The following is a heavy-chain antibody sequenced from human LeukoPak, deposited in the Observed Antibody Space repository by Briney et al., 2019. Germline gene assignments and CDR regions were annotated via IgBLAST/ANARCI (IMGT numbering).Heavy chain of an antibody. J-gene: IGHJ4*02. V-gene: IGHV3-7*04. Sequence: PGGSLRLPCAAPGFTFSTYWMSWVRQAPGKGMEWVANIKQDGSEKYYVDSVKGRFTISRDNAKNSVYLQMNSLRGEDTAVYYCARGHYYFDYWGQGTLVAVSS. CDR3: ARGHYYFDY. CDR1: GFTFSTYW. CDR2: IKQDGSEK.